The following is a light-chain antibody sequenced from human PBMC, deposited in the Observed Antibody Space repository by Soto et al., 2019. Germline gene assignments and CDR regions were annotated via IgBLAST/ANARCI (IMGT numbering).Light chain of an antibody. CDR1: QGISSY. Sequence: IQLTQSPSSLSASVGDRVTITCRASQGISSYLAWYQQKPGKAPKLLIYAASTLQSGVPSRFSGSGSGTDFTLTISSLQPEDFATYYCQQLNSYPLTFSQGTKVDIK. CDR2: AAS. V-gene: IGKV1-9*01. J-gene: IGKJ1*01. CDR3: QQLNSYPLT.